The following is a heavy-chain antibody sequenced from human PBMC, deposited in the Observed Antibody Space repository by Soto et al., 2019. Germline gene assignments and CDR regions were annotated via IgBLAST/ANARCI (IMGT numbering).Heavy chain of an antibody. D-gene: IGHD3-3*01. CDR2: ISSSSSTI. V-gene: IGHV3-48*01. J-gene: IGHJ6*03. CDR3: ARCGYDFWSGYQYYYYYYMDV. Sequence: GGSLRLSCAASGFTFSSYSMNWVRQAPGKGLEWVSYISSSSSTIYYADSVKGRFTISRDNAKNSLYLQMNSLRAEDTAVYYCARCGYDFWSGYQYYYYYYMDVWGKGTTVTVSS. CDR1: GFTFSSYS.